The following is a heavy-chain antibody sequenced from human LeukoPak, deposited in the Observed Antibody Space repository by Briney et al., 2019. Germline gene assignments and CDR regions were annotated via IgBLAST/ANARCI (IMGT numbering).Heavy chain of an antibody. V-gene: IGHV4-34*01. D-gene: IGHD1-1*01. CDR3: ARGRRYYYYYYYMDV. Sequence: TAETLSLTCAVYGGSFSGYYWSWIRQPPGKGLEWIGEINHSGSTNYNPSLKSRVTISVDTSKNQFSLKLSSVTAADTAVYYCARGRRYYYYYYYMDVWGKGTTVTVS. CDR1: GGSFSGYY. CDR2: INHSGST. J-gene: IGHJ6*03.